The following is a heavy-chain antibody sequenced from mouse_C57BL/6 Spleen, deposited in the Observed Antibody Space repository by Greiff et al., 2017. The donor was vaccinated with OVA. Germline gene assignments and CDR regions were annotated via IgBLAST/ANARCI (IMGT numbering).Heavy chain of an antibody. J-gene: IGHJ4*01. D-gene: IGHD2-4*01. V-gene: IGHV1-61*01. CDR1: GYTFTSYW. CDR3: ARSADYDASYYAMDY. Sequence: QVQLQQPGAELVRPGSSVKLSCKASGYTFTSYWMDWVKQRPGQGLEWIGNIYSSDSETHYNQKFKDKATLTVDKSSSTAYMQLSSLTSEDSAVYYCARSADYDASYYAMDYWGQGTSVTVSS. CDR2: IYSSDSET.